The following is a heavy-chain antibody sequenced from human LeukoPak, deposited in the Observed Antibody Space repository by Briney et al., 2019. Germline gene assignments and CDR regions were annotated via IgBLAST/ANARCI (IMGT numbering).Heavy chain of an antibody. D-gene: IGHD4-17*01. Sequence: SETLSLTCTVSGGSNSSYYWSWIRQPPGKGLEWIGYIYCSGSTNYNPSLKSRVTISVDTSKNQFSLKLSSVIAADTAVYYCAREGHNGDYPTWGQGTLVTVSS. CDR3: AREGHNGDYPT. CDR1: GGSNSSYY. J-gene: IGHJ4*02. V-gene: IGHV4-59*01. CDR2: IYCSGST.